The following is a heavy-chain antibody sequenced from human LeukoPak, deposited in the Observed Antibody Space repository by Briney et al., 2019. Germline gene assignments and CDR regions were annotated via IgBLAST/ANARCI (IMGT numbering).Heavy chain of an antibody. J-gene: IGHJ4*02. Sequence: WVTVSFKGSGGTFSNYAISWVGQAQGQGGGWMGGINNMFGTENYVQKFQGIVTITANKSTSTAYMELSSLRSEDTAVYYFARDGLRPSPLDYWGQGTLVTVSS. CDR3: ARDGLRPSPLDY. V-gene: IGHV1-69*06. CDR1: GGTFSNYA. CDR2: INNMFGTE. D-gene: IGHD5/OR15-5a*01.